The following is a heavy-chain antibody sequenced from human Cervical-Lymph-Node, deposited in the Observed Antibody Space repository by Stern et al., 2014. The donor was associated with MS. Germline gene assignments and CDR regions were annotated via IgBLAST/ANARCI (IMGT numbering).Heavy chain of an antibody. CDR2: IYTSGST. J-gene: IGHJ4*02. Sequence: QVQLQESGPGLVKPSQTLSLTCTVSGGSISSGSYYWSWIRQPAGKGLEWIGRIYTSGSTNYNPPPKSRVTIPVDTPKNQFPLKRSSGTAADTAVYYCARESGWYWYYFDYWGQGTLVTVSS. CDR1: GGSISSGSYY. D-gene: IGHD6-19*01. CDR3: ARESGWYWYYFDY. V-gene: IGHV4-61*02.